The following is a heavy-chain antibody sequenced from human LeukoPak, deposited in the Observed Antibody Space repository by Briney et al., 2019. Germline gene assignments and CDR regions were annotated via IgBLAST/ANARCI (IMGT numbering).Heavy chain of an antibody. CDR1: GGTFSSYA. CDR2: ITAYNGNT. Sequence: GASVKVSCKASGGTFSSYAISWVRQAPGQGLEWMGWITAYNGNTNYAQKFQGRVTMTTDTSTSTAYMELRSLRSDDTAVYYCASQVGSIYAFDIWGQGTMVTVFS. CDR3: ASQVGSIYAFDI. J-gene: IGHJ3*02. D-gene: IGHD1-26*01. V-gene: IGHV1-18*01.